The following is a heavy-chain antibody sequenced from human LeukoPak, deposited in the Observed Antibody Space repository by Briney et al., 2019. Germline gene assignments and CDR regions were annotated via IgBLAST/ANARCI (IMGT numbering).Heavy chain of an antibody. V-gene: IGHV3-64D*09. Sequence: GGSLRLSCLASEFTLSSYIMHWVRQAQGKGLEYVSAISNNGGSTYYADSVKGRFTISRDNSKNTLYLQMNSLRPEDTAVYYCVRSVTTLSDFHNWGQGTLVTVSS. D-gene: IGHD4-17*01. CDR3: VRSVTTLSDFHN. J-gene: IGHJ4*02. CDR1: EFTLSSYI. CDR2: ISNNGGST.